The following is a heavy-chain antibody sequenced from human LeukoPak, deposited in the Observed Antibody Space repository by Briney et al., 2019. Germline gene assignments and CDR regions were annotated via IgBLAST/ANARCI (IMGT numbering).Heavy chain of an antibody. V-gene: IGHV4-38-2*01. CDR1: GYSISSGYY. J-gene: IGHJ3*02. CDR2: IYHSGST. CDR3: AGKITIFGVVVGSDAFDI. Sequence: PSETLSLTCAVSGYSISSGYYWGWIRQPPGKGLEWIGSIYHSGSTYYDPSLKSRVTISVDTSKNQLSLKLSSVTAADTAVYYCAGKITIFGVVVGSDAFDIWGQGTMVTVSS. D-gene: IGHD3-3*01.